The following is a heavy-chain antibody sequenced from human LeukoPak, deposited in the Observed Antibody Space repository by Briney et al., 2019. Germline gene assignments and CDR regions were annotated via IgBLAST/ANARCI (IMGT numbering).Heavy chain of an antibody. D-gene: IGHD5-18*01. CDR2: IYHSGST. CDR3: ANGRGYSYIDY. V-gene: IGHV4-39*01. J-gene: IGHJ4*02. CDR1: GGSISSSSYY. Sequence: SETLSLTCTVSGGSISSSSYYWGWIRQPPGKGLEWIGSIYHSGSTYYNPSLKSRVTISVDTSEDQFSLKLSSVTAADTAVYYCANGRGYSYIDYWGQGTLVTVSS.